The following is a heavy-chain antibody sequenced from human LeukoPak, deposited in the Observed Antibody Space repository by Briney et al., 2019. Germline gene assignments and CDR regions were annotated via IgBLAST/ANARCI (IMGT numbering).Heavy chain of an antibody. CDR1: GGSISSYSYY. CDR2: IYYSGTT. D-gene: IGHD6-19*01. V-gene: IGHV4-39*01. Sequence: PSETLSLTCTVSGGSISSYSYYWGWIRQPPGKGLEWIGSIYYSGTTYYNPSLKSRVTISVDTSNNQFSLRLSSVTAADTAVYYCARHGDSSVWHVAYWGQGTLVTVSS. J-gene: IGHJ4*02. CDR3: ARHGDSSVWHVAY.